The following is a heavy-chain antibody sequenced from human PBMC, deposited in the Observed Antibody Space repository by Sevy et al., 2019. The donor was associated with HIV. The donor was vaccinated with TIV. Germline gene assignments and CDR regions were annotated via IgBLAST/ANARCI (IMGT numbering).Heavy chain of an antibody. CDR1: GFPFNIVW. Sequence: PGGSLRLSCTATGFPFNIVWMNWVRQAPGKGLEWVGRVKRRGDGGTKDYAAPVRGRFTISRDDSRSTLYLQMNGLKTEDTAIYYCTTEWRWEMSVSRGFNIWGQGTMVTVSS. D-gene: IGHD1-26*01. J-gene: IGHJ3*02. V-gene: IGHV3-15*07. CDR2: VKRRGDGGTK. CDR3: TTEWRWEMSVSRGFNI.